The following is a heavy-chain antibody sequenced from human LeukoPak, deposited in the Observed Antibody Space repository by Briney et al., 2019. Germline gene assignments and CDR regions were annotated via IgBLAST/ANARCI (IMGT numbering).Heavy chain of an antibody. Sequence: SETLSLTRAVYGGSFSGYYWSWIRQPPGKGLEWIGEINHSGSTNYNPSLKSRVTISVDTSKNQFSLKLSSVTAADTAVYYCARALGTRGSYRNYYYYGMDVWGQGTTVTVSS. CDR1: GGSFSGYY. J-gene: IGHJ6*02. CDR3: ARALGTRGSYRNYYYYGMDV. CDR2: INHSGST. D-gene: IGHD1-26*01. V-gene: IGHV4-34*01.